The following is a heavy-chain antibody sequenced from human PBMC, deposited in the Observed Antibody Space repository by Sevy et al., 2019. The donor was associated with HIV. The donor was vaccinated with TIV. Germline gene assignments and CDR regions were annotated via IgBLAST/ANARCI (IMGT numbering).Heavy chain of an antibody. D-gene: IGHD1-26*01. CDR2: ISYDGSNK. J-gene: IGHJ6*02. V-gene: IGHV3-30*18. Sequence: GGSLRLSCAASGFTFSSYGMHWVRQTPGKGLEWVAVISYDGSNKYYADSVKGRFTISRDNSKNTLYLQMNSLRAEDTAVYYCAKALGVGVGAPRGFYYYYGMDVWGQGTTVTVSS. CDR1: GFTFSSYG. CDR3: AKALGVGVGAPRGFYYYYGMDV.